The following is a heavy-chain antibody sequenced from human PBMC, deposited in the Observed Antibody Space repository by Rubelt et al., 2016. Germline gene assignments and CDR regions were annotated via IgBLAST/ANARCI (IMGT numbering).Heavy chain of an antibody. Sequence: QVQLQESGPGLVKPSETLSLTCTVSGYSISSGYYWGWIRQPPGKGLEWIGSIYHSGSTYYNPALKSQVTKSVDTSKNQFDLELSSVTAADTAVDYCASGGFSSGWYEWGYWGQGTLVTVSP. D-gene: IGHD6-19*01. CDR2: IYHSGST. CDR3: ASGGFSSGWYEWGY. CDR1: GYSISSGYY. V-gene: IGHV4-38-2*02. J-gene: IGHJ4*02.